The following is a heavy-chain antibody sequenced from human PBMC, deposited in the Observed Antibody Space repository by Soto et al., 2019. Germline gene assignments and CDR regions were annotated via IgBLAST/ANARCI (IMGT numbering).Heavy chain of an antibody. D-gene: IGHD2-15*01. CDR1: GFTFSNYW. V-gene: IGHV3-74*01. CDR2: INSDGSVS. Sequence: EVQLVESGGGLVQPGGSLRLSCAASGFTFSNYWMYWVRQAPGKGLVWVSRINSDGSVSSYADSVKGRLTISRDNVKNALYLPMDSLRAADTAVYYCARGDCVGGPCYSLAGSFYYYMAVWGKGTTVTVFS. CDR3: ARGDCVGGPCYSLAGSFYYYMAV. J-gene: IGHJ6*03.